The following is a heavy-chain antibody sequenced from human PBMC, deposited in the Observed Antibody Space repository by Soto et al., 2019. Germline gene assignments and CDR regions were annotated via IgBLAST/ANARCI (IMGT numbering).Heavy chain of an antibody. Sequence: QVQLVESGGGVVQPGKSLRLSCAASGFKFRNYAIHWVRQAPGKGLEWLAVIWFDGSKKYYADSVKGRFTISRDNSTKAVYLDMNSLTPNVAGVIYFSSAHTMIIRDRVDPVGDGTLVTGSS. V-gene: IGHV3-33*01. CDR1: GFKFRNYA. CDR2: IWFDGSKK. J-gene: IGHJ5*02. CDR3: SSAHTMIIRDRVDP. D-gene: IGHD3-22*01.